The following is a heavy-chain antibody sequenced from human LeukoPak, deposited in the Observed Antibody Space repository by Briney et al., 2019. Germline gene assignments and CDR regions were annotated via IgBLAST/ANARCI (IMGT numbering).Heavy chain of an antibody. CDR3: ARDNYDSSGPYYFDY. D-gene: IGHD3-22*01. CDR2: ISSSGTTI. CDR1: GFTFTKAW. J-gene: IGHJ4*02. Sequence: PGGSLRLSCAASGFTFTKAWMSWVRQAPGKGLEWVSYISSSGTTIYYADSVKGRFTISRDNARNSLYLQMISLRAEDTAVYSCARDNYDSSGPYYFDYWGQGTLVTVSS. V-gene: IGHV3-11*04.